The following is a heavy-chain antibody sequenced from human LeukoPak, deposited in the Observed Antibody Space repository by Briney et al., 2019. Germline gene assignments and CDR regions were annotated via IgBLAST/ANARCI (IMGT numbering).Heavy chain of an antibody. CDR3: ARDRIAVTGSRWDAFDV. CDR1: GDSVSSKSAA. CDR2: TYYRSKWFN. J-gene: IGHJ3*01. Sequence: SQTLSLTCAISGDSVSSKSAAWNWIRQSPSRGLEWLGGTYYRSKWFNDYAVSVKSRITFNPDTSKNQFSLQLNSVTPEDTAVYYCARDRIAVTGSRWDAFDVWGQGTMVTVSS. V-gene: IGHV6-1*01. D-gene: IGHD6-19*01.